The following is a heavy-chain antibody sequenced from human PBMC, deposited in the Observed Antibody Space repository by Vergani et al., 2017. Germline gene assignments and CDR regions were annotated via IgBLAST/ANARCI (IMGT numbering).Heavy chain of an antibody. Sequence: VQLVSSGCCVVQPGRSLRLSCAASGFTFSSYGMHWVRQAPGKGLEWVAVISYDGSNKNYVDSVKGRFTISRDNSKNTLYLQMNSLRTEDTAVYYCAKEPHYCSSTRCSHYYYYYMDVWGKGTTVTVSS. D-gene: IGHD2-2*01. CDR3: AKEPHYCSSTRCSHYYYYYMDV. CDR1: GFTFSSYG. V-gene: IGHV3-30*18. J-gene: IGHJ6*03. CDR2: ISYDGSNK.